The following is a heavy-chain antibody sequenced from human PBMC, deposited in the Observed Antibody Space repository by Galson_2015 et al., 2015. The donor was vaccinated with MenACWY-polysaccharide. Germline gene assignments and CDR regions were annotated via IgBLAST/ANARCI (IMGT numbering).Heavy chain of an antibody. V-gene: IGHV5-51*03. CDR3: AGSSSHGYSNYGYYYGMDV. CDR2: IYPGDSDT. D-gene: IGHD4-11*01. CDR1: GYSFTSYW. J-gene: IGHJ6*02. Sequence: QSGAEVKKPGESLKISCKGSGYSFTSYWIGWVRQMPGKGLEWMGIIYPGDSDTRYSPSFQGQVTISADKSISTAYLQWSSLKASDTATYYCAGSSSHGYSNYGYYYGMDVWGQGTTVTVSS.